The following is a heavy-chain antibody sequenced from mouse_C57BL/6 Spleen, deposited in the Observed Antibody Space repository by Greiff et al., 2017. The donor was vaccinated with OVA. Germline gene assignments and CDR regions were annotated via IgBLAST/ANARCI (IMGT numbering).Heavy chain of an antibody. D-gene: IGHD4-1*01. CDR2: IDPSDSYT. V-gene: IGHV1-50*01. CDR3: ASKLGRKGWYFDV. Sequence: VQLQQSGAELVKPGASVKLSCKASGYTFTSYWMQWVKQRPGQGLEWIGEIDPSDSYTNYNQKFKGKATLTVDTSSSTAYMQLSSLTSEDSAVYYCASKLGRKGWYFDVWGTGTTVTVSS. J-gene: IGHJ1*03. CDR1: GYTFTSYW.